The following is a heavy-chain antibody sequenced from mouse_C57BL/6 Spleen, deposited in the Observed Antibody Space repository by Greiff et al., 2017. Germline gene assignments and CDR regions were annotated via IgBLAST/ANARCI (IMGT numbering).Heavy chain of an antibody. CDR3: ARRYGYVAWFAY. V-gene: IGHV5-17*01. J-gene: IGHJ3*01. Sequence: VQLKESGGGLVKPGGSLKLSCAASGFTFSDYGMHWVRQAPEKGLEWVAYISSGSSTIYYADTVKGRFTISRDNAKNTLFLQMTSLRSEDTAMYYCARRYGYVAWFAYWGQGTLVTVSA. CDR2: ISSGSSTI. D-gene: IGHD2-2*01. CDR1: GFTFSDYG.